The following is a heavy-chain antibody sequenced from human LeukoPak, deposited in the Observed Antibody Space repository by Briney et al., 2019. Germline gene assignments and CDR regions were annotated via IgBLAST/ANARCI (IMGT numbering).Heavy chain of an antibody. J-gene: IGHJ6*02. V-gene: IGHV7-4-1*02. CDR1: GYTFISYA. CDR2: INTNTGSP. D-gene: IGHD1-20*01. CDR3: ARDRITGTTFIGYYYYGIDV. Sequence: ASVKVSCKASGYTFISYAMNWVRQAPGQGLEWMGWINTNTGSPTYAQAFTGRFVFSLDTSVSTAYLQISSLKAEDTAVYYCARDRITGTTFIGYYYYGIDVWGQGTTVTVSS.